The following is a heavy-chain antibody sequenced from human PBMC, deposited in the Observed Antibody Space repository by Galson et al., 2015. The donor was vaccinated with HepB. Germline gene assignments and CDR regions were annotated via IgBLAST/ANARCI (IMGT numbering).Heavy chain of an antibody. CDR2: INAGNGNT. V-gene: IGHV1-3*01. CDR3: ARERADIVVVPAARRSGVPNHNWFDP. J-gene: IGHJ5*02. Sequence: SVKVSCKASGYTFTSYAMHWVRQAPGQRLEWMGWINAGNGNTKYSQKFQGRVTITRDTSASTAYMELSSLRSEDTAVYYCARERADIVVVPAARRSGVPNHNWFDPWGQGTLVAVSS. D-gene: IGHD2-2*01. CDR1: GYTFTSYA.